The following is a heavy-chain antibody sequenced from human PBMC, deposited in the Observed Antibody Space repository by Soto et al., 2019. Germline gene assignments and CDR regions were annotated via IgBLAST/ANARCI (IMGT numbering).Heavy chain of an antibody. Sequence: QVQLQESGPGLVKPSETLSLTCTVSGGSISSYYWSWIGQPPGKGLEWIGYIYYSGSTNYNPSLKSRVTISVDTSKNQFSLTLSSVTAADTAVYYCAISTIFGVVNYYYYMDVWGKGTTVTVSS. CDR1: GGSISSYY. CDR2: IYYSGST. CDR3: AISTIFGVVNYYYYMDV. D-gene: IGHD3-3*01. V-gene: IGHV4-59*01. J-gene: IGHJ6*03.